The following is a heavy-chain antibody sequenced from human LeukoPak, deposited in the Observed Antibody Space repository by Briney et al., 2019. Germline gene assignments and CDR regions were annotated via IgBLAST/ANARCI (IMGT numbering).Heavy chain of an antibody. J-gene: IGHJ4*02. CDR3: ARFAQVDSSTWYYFDS. CDR1: GGSINNYK. CDR2: FSFSGST. D-gene: IGHD6-13*01. V-gene: IGHV4-59*01. Sequence: SETLSLTCTVSGGSINNYKWSWIRQPPGKGLEWIGDFSFSGSTKYNPSLKSRVTISVDTSKNQFSLKVSCVTAADTAVYYCARFAQVDSSTWYYFDSWGQGTLVTVSS.